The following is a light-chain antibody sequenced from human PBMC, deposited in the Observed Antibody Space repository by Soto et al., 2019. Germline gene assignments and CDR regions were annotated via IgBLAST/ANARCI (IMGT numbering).Light chain of an antibody. CDR3: SSFVHGTSYV. J-gene: IGLJ1*01. Sequence: SVLTQAPSASGSPGQSVTISCAGTSNDVGRFNYVSWYQHHPGKAPKLIIYDVTKWPSGVPDRFSGSKSGNTAYLTVSGLQAEDEADYFCSSFVHGTSYVFGTGTKVTVL. CDR2: DVT. CDR1: SNDVGRFNY. V-gene: IGLV2-8*01.